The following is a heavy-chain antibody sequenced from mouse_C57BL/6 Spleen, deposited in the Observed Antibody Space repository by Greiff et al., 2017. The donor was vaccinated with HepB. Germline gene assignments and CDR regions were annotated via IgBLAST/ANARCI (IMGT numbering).Heavy chain of an antibody. V-gene: IGHV1-54*01. Sequence: VQLKESGAELVRPGTSVKVSCKASGYAFTNYLIEWVKQRPGQGLEWIGVINPGSGGTNYNEKFKGKATLTADKSSSTAYMQLSSLTSEDSAVYFCATTVVAPYAMDYWGQGTSVTVSS. J-gene: IGHJ4*01. CDR2: INPGSGGT. CDR3: ATTVVAPYAMDY. CDR1: GYAFTNYL. D-gene: IGHD1-1*01.